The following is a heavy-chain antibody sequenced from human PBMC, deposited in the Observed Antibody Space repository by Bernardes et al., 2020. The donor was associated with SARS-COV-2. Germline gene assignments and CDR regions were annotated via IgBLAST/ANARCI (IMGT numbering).Heavy chain of an antibody. CDR1: GYTLTEFS. D-gene: IGHD3-10*01. CDR3: ATSPPYGGGYNWCDP. J-gene: IGHJ5*02. CDR2: FDPEDGET. Sequence: ASVKVSCKVSGYTLTEFSMHWVRQAPGQGLEWMGGFDPEDGETIYAQKFQGRVTMTEDTSTDTAYMELSSLRSEDTAVYYCATSPPYGGGYNWCDPWGQGTLVSV. V-gene: IGHV1-24*01.